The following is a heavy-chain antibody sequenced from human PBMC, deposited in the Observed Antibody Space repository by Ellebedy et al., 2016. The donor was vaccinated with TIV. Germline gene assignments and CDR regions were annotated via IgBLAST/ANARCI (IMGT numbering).Heavy chain of an antibody. V-gene: IGHV3-21*01. D-gene: IGHD3-10*01. J-gene: IGHJ4*02. CDR2: ISSISSFI. Sequence: GESLKISCAASGFTFSSYSMNWVRQAPGKGLELVLSISSISSFIYHADSGKGRFTTSIDNAKNSRYLQMNSLRAEDTAVYYCAREGVWFGDLDYWGQGTLVTVSS. CDR3: AREGVWFGDLDY. CDR1: GFTFSSYS.